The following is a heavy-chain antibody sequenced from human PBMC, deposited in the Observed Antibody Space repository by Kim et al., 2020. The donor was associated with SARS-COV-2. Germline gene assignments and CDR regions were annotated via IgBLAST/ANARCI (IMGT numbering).Heavy chain of an antibody. CDR3: AKARAPGSTFVH. J-gene: IGHJ1*01. CDR1: GFTFSDYA. CDR2: IGSDGDGT. V-gene: IGHV3-23*01. D-gene: IGHD1-26*01. Sequence: GGSLRLSCVASGFTFSDYAMHWVRQAPGKGLEWVSSIGSDGDGTAYADSVTVRFSISRYNAENTVYVHMNSLRLDDTDVYVCAKARAPGSTFVHWG.